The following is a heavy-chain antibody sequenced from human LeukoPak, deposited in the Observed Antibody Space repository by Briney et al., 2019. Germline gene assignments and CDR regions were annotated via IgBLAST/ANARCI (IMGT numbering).Heavy chain of an antibody. J-gene: IGHJ3*02. Sequence: GASVKVSCKASGYTFTGYYMHWVRQAPGQGLEWMGWINPNSGGTNYAQKFQGRVTMTRDTSISTAYMELSRLRSDDTAVYYCARGTPLYYYDSSGYYLAAFDIWGQGTMVTVSS. D-gene: IGHD3-22*01. CDR3: ARGTPLYYYDSSGYYLAAFDI. CDR2: INPNSGGT. V-gene: IGHV1-2*02. CDR1: GYTFTGYY.